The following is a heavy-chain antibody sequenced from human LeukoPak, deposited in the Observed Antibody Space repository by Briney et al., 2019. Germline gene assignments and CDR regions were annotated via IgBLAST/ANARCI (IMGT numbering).Heavy chain of an antibody. CDR1: GFRFSSYA. Sequence: GGSLRLSCAASGFRFSSYAMSWVRQAPGKGLEWVASMRNDGSQIYYADSVKGRFTISRDNSKNTLYLQMNSLRVEDTAIYYCAKDIGRRIFGVAYDAFHVWGQGTMVTVSS. D-gene: IGHD3-3*01. J-gene: IGHJ3*01. CDR3: AKDIGRRIFGVAYDAFHV. V-gene: IGHV3-30*02. CDR2: MRNDGSQI.